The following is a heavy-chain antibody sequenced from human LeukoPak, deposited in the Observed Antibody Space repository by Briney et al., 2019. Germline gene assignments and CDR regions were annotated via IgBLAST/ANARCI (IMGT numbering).Heavy chain of an antibody. CDR2: IIPIFGTA. D-gene: IGHD5-12*01. V-gene: IGHV1-69*05. CDR1: GGTFSSYA. J-gene: IGHJ4*02. Sequence: SVKVSCKASGGTFSSYAISWVRQAPGQGLEWMGGIIPIFGTANYAQKFQGRVTMTRDTSISTAYMELSRLRSDDTAVYYCARPLRGYSGYDPYFDYWGQGTLVTVSS. CDR3: ARPLRGYSGYDPYFDY.